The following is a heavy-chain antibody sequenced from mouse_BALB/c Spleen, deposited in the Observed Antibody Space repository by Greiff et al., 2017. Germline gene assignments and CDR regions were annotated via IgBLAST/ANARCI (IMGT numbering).Heavy chain of an antibody. Sequence: VKLQQSGAELMKPGASVKISCKATGYTFSSYWIEWVKQRPGHGLEWIGEILPGSGSTNYNEKFKGKATFTADTSSNTAYMQLSSLTSEDSAVYYCARNYYGSSYGEDWYFDVWGAGTTVTVAS. V-gene: IGHV1-9*01. J-gene: IGHJ1*01. CDR2: ILPGSGST. CDR1: GYTFSSYW. CDR3: ARNYYGSSYGEDWYFDV. D-gene: IGHD1-1*01.